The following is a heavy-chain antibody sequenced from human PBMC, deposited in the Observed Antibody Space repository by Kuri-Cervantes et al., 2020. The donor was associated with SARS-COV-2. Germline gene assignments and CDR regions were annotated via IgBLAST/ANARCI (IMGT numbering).Heavy chain of an antibody. V-gene: IGHV4-34*01. CDR2: INHSGST. CDR3: VRVLYYDTTAVDF. CDR1: DGSFRNYY. J-gene: IGHJ4*02. Sequence: ESLKISCAVSDGSFRNYYWSWIRQPPGMGLEWIGEINHSGSTNYNPSLRSRVTMSVDTSKNQFSLELTSVTAADTAVYYCVRVLYYDTTAVDFWGQGTLVTVSS. D-gene: IGHD3-22*01.